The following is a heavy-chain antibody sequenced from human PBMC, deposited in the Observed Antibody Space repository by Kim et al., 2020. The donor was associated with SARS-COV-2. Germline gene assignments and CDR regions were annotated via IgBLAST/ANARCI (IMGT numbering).Heavy chain of an antibody. V-gene: IGHV4-39*07. CDR3: VRYECSGSYSKALDP. Sequence: SETLSLTCAVSGVSISTSDYYWVWIRQPPGKGLEWIGNVDHDGDSYYNPFFKSRVTISPDTSRNQFSLILRSVTAADTAEYYCVRYECSGSYSKALDPWG. CDR1: GVSISTSDYY. D-gene: IGHD3-10*02. CDR2: VDHDGDS. J-gene: IGHJ5*02.